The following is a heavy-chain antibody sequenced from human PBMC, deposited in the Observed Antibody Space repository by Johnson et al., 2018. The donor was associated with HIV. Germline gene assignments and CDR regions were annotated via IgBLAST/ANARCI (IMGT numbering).Heavy chain of an antibody. J-gene: IGHJ3*02. Sequence: QVQLVESGGGVVQPGRSLRLSCAASGFTFSSYAMHWVRQAPGKGLEWVAVISYDGSNKYYAASVKGRFTISRDNAKNSLYLQMNSLSAEDTAVYYCARRVEGRRSANDAFDIWGQGTMVTVSS. CDR2: ISYDGSNK. D-gene: IGHD1-1*01. V-gene: IGHV3-30-3*01. CDR1: GFTFSSYA. CDR3: ARRVEGRRSANDAFDI.